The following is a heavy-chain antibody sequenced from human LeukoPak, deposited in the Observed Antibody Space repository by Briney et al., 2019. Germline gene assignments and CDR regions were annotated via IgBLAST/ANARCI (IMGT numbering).Heavy chain of an antibody. J-gene: IGHJ3*02. CDR2: IQPADSQT. D-gene: IGHD1-1*01. CDR3: ARRLRTGGFDI. Sequence: GESLKISCMGSGSRFTTYWIDWVRQVPGKGLEWMGLIQPADSQTRYNPSFQGQVTLSDDKSINTAYLQWSSLRPSDTAIYYCARRLRTGGFDIWGQGTEVTVSS. V-gene: IGHV5-51*01. CDR1: GSRFTTYW.